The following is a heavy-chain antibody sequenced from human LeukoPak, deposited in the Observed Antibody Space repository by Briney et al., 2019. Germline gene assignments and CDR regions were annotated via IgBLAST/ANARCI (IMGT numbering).Heavy chain of an antibody. CDR2: IKQDGSEK. J-gene: IGHJ4*02. D-gene: IGHD3-3*01. CDR3: ARRGYDFWSGYSNFDY. V-gene: IGHV3-7*01. CDR1: GFTFSSYW. Sequence: PGGSLRLSCAASGFTFSSYWMSWVRQAPGKGLEWVVNIKQDGSEKYYVDSVKGRFTISRDNAKNSLYLQMNSLRAEDTAVYYCARRGYDFWSGYSNFDYWGQGTLVTVSS.